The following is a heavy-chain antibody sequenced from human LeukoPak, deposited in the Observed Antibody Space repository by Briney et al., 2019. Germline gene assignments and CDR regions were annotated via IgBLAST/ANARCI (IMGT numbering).Heavy chain of an antibody. D-gene: IGHD3-22*01. CDR3: AKGPDRYYYDSSGYYYARPFDY. CDR2: IYTSGST. J-gene: IGHJ4*02. Sequence: SETLSLTCTVSGGSISSGSYYWSWIRQPAGKGLEWIGRIYTSGSTNYNPSLKSRVTISVDTSKNQFSLKLSSVTAADTAVYYCAKGPDRYYYDSSGYYYARPFDYWGKGTLVTVSS. CDR1: GGSISSGSYY. V-gene: IGHV4-61*02.